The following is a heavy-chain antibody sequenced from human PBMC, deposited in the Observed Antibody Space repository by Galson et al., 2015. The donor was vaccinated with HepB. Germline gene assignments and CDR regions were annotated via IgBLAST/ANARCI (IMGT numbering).Heavy chain of an antibody. Sequence: SVKVSCKASGGTFSSYAISWVRQAPGQGLEWMGGIIPIFGTANYAQKFQGRVTITADESTSTAYMELSSLRSEDTAVYYCAREGRWAIFGVVPSDYYYYMDVWGKGTTVTVSS. D-gene: IGHD3-3*01. CDR2: IIPIFGTA. V-gene: IGHV1-69*13. J-gene: IGHJ6*03. CDR1: GGTFSSYA. CDR3: AREGRWAIFGVVPSDYYYYMDV.